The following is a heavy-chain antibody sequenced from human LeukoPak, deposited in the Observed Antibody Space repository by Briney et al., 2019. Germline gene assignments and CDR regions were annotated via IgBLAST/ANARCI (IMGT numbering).Heavy chain of an antibody. D-gene: IGHD3-22*01. V-gene: IGHV4-59*08. CDR3: ARAYYYDGNAPYYFDY. CDR2: IYYNGNT. Sequence: PSETLSLTCTVSGGSISSYCWSWIRQPPGKGLEWIGYIYYNGNTNYNPSLKSRVTISVDTSKNQFSLKLSSVTAADTALYYCARAYYYDGNAPYYFDYWGQGTLVTASS. J-gene: IGHJ4*02. CDR1: GGSISSYC.